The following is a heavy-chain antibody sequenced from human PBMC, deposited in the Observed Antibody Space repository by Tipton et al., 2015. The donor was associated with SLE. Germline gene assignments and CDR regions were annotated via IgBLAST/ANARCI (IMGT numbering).Heavy chain of an antibody. CDR1: GGSISSYY. D-gene: IGHD1-7*01. V-gene: IGHV4-59*01. CDR3: ARYAGTTGFDY. CDR2: IYTSGST. Sequence: TLSLTCTVSGGSISSYYWSWIRQPPGKGLEWIGYIYTSGSTNYNPSPKSRVTISVDTSKNQFSLKLSSVTAADTAVYYCARYAGTTGFDYWGQGTLVTVSS. J-gene: IGHJ4*02.